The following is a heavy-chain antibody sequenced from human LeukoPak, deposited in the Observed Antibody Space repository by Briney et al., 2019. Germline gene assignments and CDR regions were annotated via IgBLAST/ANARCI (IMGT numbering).Heavy chain of an antibody. Sequence: GGSLRLSCAASGFSVSSNYVSWVRQAPGKGLEWVSIIYRDGRTYYADSVKGRFTISRDTSKLFLQMNSLRAEDTAVYYCASLTPYYYDMGAFDIWGQGTMVTVSS. V-gene: IGHV3-53*01. CDR1: GFSVSSNY. CDR3: ASLTPYYYDMGAFDI. D-gene: IGHD3-22*01. J-gene: IGHJ3*02. CDR2: IYRDGRT.